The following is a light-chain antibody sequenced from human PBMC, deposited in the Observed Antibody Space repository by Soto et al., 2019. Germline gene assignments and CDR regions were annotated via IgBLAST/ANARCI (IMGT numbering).Light chain of an antibody. CDR2: GAS. Sequence: EIVMTQSPATLSVSPGERATLSCRASQSVSSNLAWYQQKPGQAPRLLIYGASTRATGIPARFSGSGSETEFTLTISSLQSEDFAISYCQQYNNWWTFGQGTKVEIK. CDR1: QSVSSN. J-gene: IGKJ1*01. V-gene: IGKV3-15*01. CDR3: QQYNNWWT.